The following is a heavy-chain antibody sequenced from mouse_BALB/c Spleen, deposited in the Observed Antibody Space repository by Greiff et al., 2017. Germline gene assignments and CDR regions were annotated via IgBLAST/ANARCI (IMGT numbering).Heavy chain of an antibody. J-gene: IGHJ2*01. CDR2: ISSGSSTI. CDR1: GFTFSSFG. V-gene: IGHV5-17*02. D-gene: IGHD1-1*01. Sequence: EVQLVESGGGLVQPGGSRKLSCAASGFTFSSFGMHWVRQAPEKGLEWVAYISSGSSTIYYADTVKGRFTISRDNPKNTLFLQMTSLRSEDTAMYYCARGDYYGSGDYWGQGTTLTVSS. CDR3: ARGDYYGSGDY.